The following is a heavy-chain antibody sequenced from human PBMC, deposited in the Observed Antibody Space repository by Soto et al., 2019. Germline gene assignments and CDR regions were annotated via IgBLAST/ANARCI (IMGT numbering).Heavy chain of an antibody. CDR2: INHSGST. CDR3: ARAWFLDYYYYGMDV. J-gene: IGHJ6*02. Sequence: SETLSLTCTVYGGSFSGYYWSWIRQPPGKGLEWIGEINHSGSTNYNPSLKSRVTISVDTSKNQFSLKLSSVTAADTAVYYCARAWFLDYYYYGMDVWGQGTTVTVSS. D-gene: IGHD3-3*01. CDR1: GGSFSGYY. V-gene: IGHV4-34*01.